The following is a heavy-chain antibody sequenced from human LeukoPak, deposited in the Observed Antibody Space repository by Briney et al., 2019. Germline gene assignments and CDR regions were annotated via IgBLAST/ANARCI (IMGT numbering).Heavy chain of an antibody. V-gene: IGHV3-30*18. CDR2: ISYDGSNK. CDR3: ANTGPSAAINYYNYYGMDV. J-gene: IGHJ6*02. CDR1: GFTFGSYG. D-gene: IGHD2-2*01. Sequence: GGSLRLSCAASGFTFGSYGMHWVRQAPGKGLEWVAVISYDGSNKYYADSLKGRFTISRDNSKNTLYLQMNSLRAEDTAVYYCANTGPSAAINYYNYYGMDVWGQGTTVTVSS.